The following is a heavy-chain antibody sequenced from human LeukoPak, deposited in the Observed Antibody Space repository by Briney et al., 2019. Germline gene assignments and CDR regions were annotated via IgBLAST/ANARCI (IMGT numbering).Heavy chain of an antibody. CDR3: ARLPSVRGVDRYFDY. CDR2: IYPGDSDT. Sequence: RGASLQISGMGSGSRFISYWIGGARQLPGKGLEWMGIIYPGDSDTRYSPSFQGQVTISVDKSISTAYLQWSSLKASDTAMYYGARLPSVRGVDRYFDYWGQGTLVTVSS. D-gene: IGHD3-10*01. CDR1: GSRFISYW. V-gene: IGHV5-51*01. J-gene: IGHJ4*02.